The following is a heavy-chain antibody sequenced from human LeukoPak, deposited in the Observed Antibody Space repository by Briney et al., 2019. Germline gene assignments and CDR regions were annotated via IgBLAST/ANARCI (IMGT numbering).Heavy chain of an antibody. V-gene: IGHV4-59*01. Sequence: SETLSLTCTVSGGSLNSDYWTWSRRPPGKGLEYIGYIHYTGSTYYNPSLKSRVIISVDTSKNQFSLKVSSVPAADTAVYYCARLPRGAFDIWGQGTMVTVSS. CDR2: IHYTGST. CDR3: ARLPRGAFDI. D-gene: IGHD5-12*01. J-gene: IGHJ3*02. CDR1: GGSLNSDY.